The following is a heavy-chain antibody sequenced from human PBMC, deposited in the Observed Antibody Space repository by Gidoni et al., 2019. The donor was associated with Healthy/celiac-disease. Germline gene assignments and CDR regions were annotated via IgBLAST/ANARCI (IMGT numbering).Heavy chain of an antibody. CDR3: ARDSYIVVVPAARPWRWFDP. CDR2: IYTRGST. Sequence: QVQLQESGPGLVKPSQTLSLTCTVSGGSISSGSYYWSWIRQPAGKGLEWIGRIYTRGSTNYNPSLKSRVTISVDTPKNQFSLKLSSVTAADTAVYYCARDSYIVVVPAARPWRWFDPWGQGTLVTVSS. J-gene: IGHJ5*02. V-gene: IGHV4-61*02. D-gene: IGHD2-2*02. CDR1: GGSISSGSYY.